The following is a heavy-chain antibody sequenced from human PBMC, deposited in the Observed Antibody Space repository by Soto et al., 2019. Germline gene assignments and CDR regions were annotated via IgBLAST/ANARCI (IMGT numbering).Heavy chain of an antibody. CDR2: ISGSGGST. Sequence: PGGGRRRSWAASGCSFSSCGMSWVRQAPGKGLEWGSAISGSGGSTYYADSGKGGSTISRDNSKTPLYLQMNSLRAADMAVYYCGKGGYYEDFDYWGQGTLVPVSS. J-gene: IGHJ4*02. V-gene: IGHV3-23*01. D-gene: IGHD3-22*01. CDR3: GKGGYYEDFDY. CDR1: GCSFSSCG.